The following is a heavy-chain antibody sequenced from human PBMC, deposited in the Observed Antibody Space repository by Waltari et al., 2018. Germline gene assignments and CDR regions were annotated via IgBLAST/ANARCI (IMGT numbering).Heavy chain of an antibody. CDR1: GGSFSGYY. D-gene: IGHD1-26*01. V-gene: IGHV4-34*01. J-gene: IGHJ5*02. Sequence: QVQLQQWGAGLLKPSETLSLPCAVYGGSFSGYYWRWTRQPPGKGLEWIGEINHSGSTNYNPSLKSRVTISVDTSKNQFSLKLSSVTAADTAVYYCARGRRLLGWFDPWGQGTLVTVSS. CDR3: ARGRRLLGWFDP. CDR2: INHSGST.